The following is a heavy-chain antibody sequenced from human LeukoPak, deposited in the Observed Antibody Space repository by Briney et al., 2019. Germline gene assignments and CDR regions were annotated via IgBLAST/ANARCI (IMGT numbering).Heavy chain of an antibody. CDR3: ARDPADYSPPLDV. CDR1: GGSISSGGYY. CDR2: IYHSGST. Sequence: SSETLSLTCTVSGGSISSGGYYWSWIRQPPGKGLEWIGYIYHSGSTYYNPSLKSRVTISVDRSKNQFSLKLSSVTAADTAVYYCARDPADYSPPLDVWGKGTTVTVSS. V-gene: IGHV4-30-2*01. D-gene: IGHD4-11*01. J-gene: IGHJ6*04.